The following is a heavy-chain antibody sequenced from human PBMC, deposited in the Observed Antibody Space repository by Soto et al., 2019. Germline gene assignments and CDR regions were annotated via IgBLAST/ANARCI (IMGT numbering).Heavy chain of an antibody. CDR2: ISYDGSS. J-gene: IGHJ3*01. D-gene: IGHD5-12*01. CDR3: ARHNTFGNVGYHAFDV. CDR1: GDSVRHRY. V-gene: IGHV4-59*02. Sequence: SETLSLTCSVSGDSVRHRYWSWIRQFPGGGLEWIAYISYDGSSNNIPSLRSRLSISIDTSSNQVYLNLSSVTAADTAVYYCARHNTFGNVGYHAFDVWRQGTVVTFSS.